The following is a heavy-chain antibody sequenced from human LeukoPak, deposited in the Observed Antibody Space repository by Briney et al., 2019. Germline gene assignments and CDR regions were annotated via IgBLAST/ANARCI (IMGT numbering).Heavy chain of an antibody. D-gene: IGHD6-19*01. J-gene: IGHJ4*02. V-gene: IGHV4-59*01. Sequence: SETLSLTCTVSGGSISNYYWSWIRQPPGKGLEWIGVITYSGSTDHNPSLKSRVTISVDASKNQFSLKLTSVTAADTAVYYCVRHTTSGWYQVVYWGQGTLVTVSS. CDR1: GGSISNYY. CDR3: VRHTTSGWYQVVY. CDR2: ITYSGST.